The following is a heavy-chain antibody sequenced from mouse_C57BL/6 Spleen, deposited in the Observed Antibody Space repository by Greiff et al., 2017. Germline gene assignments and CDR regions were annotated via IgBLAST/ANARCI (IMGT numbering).Heavy chain of an antibody. CDR2: IWRGGST. CDR1: GFSLTSYG. V-gene: IGHV2-5*01. Sequence: VQLQQSGPGLVQPSQSLSITCTVSGFSLTSYGVHWVRQSPGKGLEWLGVIWRGGSTDYNAAFMSRLSITKDNSKSQVFFKMNSLQADDTAIYYCAKNLHGSSYGFAYWGQGTLVTVSA. J-gene: IGHJ3*01. D-gene: IGHD1-1*01. CDR3: AKNLHGSSYGFAY.